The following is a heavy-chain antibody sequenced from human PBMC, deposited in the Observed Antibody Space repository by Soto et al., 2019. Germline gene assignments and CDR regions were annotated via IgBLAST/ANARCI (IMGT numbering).Heavy chain of an antibody. Sequence: SETLSLTCTVSGGAISSYYWSWIRQPPGKGLEWIGYIYFSGNTNYSPYYSPSLKSRVTISLDTSKNQFSLKLSSVTAADTAVYYCASTAHSSGWYPGGSDDWGQGTLVTVSS. V-gene: IGHV4-59*01. CDR3: ASTAHSSGWYPGGSDD. CDR1: GGAISSYY. CDR2: IYFSGNT. J-gene: IGHJ4*02. D-gene: IGHD6-19*01.